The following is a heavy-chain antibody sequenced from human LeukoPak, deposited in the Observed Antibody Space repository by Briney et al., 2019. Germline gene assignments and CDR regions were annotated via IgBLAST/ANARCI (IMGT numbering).Heavy chain of an antibody. CDR1: GFTFSSYA. D-gene: IGHD5-18*01. CDR2: ISGSGGST. CDR3: AKGYSGYSYGYYFNY. Sequence: LPGGSLRLSCAASGFTFSSYAMSWVRQAPGKGLEWVSAISGSGGSTYYADSVKGRFTISRDNSKNTLYLQMNSLRAEDTAVYYCAKGYSGYSYGYYFNYWGQGTLVTVSS. J-gene: IGHJ4*02. V-gene: IGHV3-23*01.